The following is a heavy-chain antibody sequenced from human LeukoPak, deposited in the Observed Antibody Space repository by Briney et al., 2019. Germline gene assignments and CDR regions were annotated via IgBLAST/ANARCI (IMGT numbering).Heavy chain of an antibody. D-gene: IGHD4-23*01. CDR1: DYSINNPYY. Sequence: SETLSLTCTVSDYSINNPYYWGWLRQPPGKGLEWIAAIYYNGITLYNPSLKSRVAISVDTSKNQFSLRMTSGTAADTAVYCCARLAACNTALCGTARWQFDSWGQGILVTVSS. CDR3: ARLAACNTALCGTARWQFDS. CDR2: IYYNGIT. J-gene: IGHJ4*02. V-gene: IGHV4-38-2*02.